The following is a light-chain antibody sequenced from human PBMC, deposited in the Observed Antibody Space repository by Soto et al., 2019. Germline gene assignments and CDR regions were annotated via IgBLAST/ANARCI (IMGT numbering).Light chain of an antibody. CDR1: QSVSSSY. CDR3: QQYARSPTT. CDR2: GAS. J-gene: IGKJ5*01. Sequence: EIVLTQSPGTLSLSPGERATLSCRASQSVSSSYLAWYQQKPGQAPRLLIRGASSRATGIPDRFSGSGSGTDFTLTISRLEPEDFAVYYCQQYARSPTTFGQGTRLEIK. V-gene: IGKV3-20*01.